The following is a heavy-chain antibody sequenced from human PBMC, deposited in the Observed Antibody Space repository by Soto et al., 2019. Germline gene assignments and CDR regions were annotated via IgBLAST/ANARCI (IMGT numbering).Heavy chain of an antibody. CDR3: AKSVYNWNDGFFDY. V-gene: IGHV3-30*18. Sequence: QVQLVESGGGVVQPGRSLRLSCAASGFTFSTYGMHWVRQAPGKGLEWVAVISYDGNNKYYADSVKGRFTISRDNSKHPLYLQMSSLRAEDTAVYYCAKSVYNWNDGFFDYWGQGTLVTVSS. J-gene: IGHJ4*02. CDR2: ISYDGNNK. CDR1: GFTFSTYG. D-gene: IGHD1-1*01.